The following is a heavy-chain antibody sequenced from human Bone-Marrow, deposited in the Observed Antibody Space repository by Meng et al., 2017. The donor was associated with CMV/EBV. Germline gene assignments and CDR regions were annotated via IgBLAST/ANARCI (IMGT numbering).Heavy chain of an antibody. CDR1: GGSSSGYY. J-gene: IGHJ4*02. Sequence: SETLSLTCAVYGGSSSGYYWSWIRQPPGKGLEWIGEINHSGSTNYNPSLKSRVTISVDTSKNQFSLKLSSVTAADTAGYYCARVGWNYFRGDFYYWGQGTLVTVSS. CDR2: INHSGST. V-gene: IGHV4-34*01. CDR3: ARVGWNYFRGDFYY. D-gene: IGHD1-7*01.